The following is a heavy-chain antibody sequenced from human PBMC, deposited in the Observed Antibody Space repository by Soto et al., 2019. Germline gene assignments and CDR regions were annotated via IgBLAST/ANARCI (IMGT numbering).Heavy chain of an antibody. V-gene: IGHV3-30*18. CDR1: GFTFSSYG. J-gene: IGHJ4*02. D-gene: IGHD3-3*01. CDR2: ISYDGSNK. Sequence: QPGGSLRLSCAASGFTFSSYGMHWVRQAPGKGLEWVAVISYDGSNKYYADSVKGRFTISRDNSKNTLYLQMNSLRAEDTAVYYCAKDLGVSTIFGALDYWGQGTLVTVSS. CDR3: AKDLGVSTIFGALDY.